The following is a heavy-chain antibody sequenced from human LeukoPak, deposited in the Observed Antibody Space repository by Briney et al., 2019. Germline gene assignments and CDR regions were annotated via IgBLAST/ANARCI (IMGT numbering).Heavy chain of an antibody. CDR1: GFTFSSYA. CDR3: AKPPYYYDSSGYESPFDY. D-gene: IGHD3-22*01. V-gene: IGHV3-23*01. Sequence: PGGSLRLSCAASGFTFSSYAMSWVRQAPGKGLEWVSAISGSGGSTYYADSVKGRFTTSRDNSKNTLYLQMNSLRAEDTAVYYCAKPPYYYDSSGYESPFDYWGQGTLVTVSS. CDR2: ISGSGGST. J-gene: IGHJ4*02.